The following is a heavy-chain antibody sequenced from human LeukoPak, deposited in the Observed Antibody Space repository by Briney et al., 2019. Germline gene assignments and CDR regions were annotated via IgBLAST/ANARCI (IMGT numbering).Heavy chain of an antibody. J-gene: IGHJ4*02. Sequence: GASVKLSCKASGYTFTSYDINWVRQATGQGLEWMGWMNPNSGNTGYAQKFQGRVTMTRNTSISTAYMELSSLRSEDTAVYYCANVPPYSRSWYGDYWGQGTLVTVSS. CDR3: ANVPPYSRSWYGDY. D-gene: IGHD6-13*01. CDR1: GYTFTSYD. CDR2: MNPNSGNT. V-gene: IGHV1-8*01.